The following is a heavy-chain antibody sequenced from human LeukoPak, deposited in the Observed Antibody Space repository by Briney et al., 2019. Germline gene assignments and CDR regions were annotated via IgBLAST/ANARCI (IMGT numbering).Heavy chain of an antibody. CDR1: GASASSIGYS. D-gene: IGHD3-10*01. V-gene: IGHV4-30-2*01. CDR3: ARVLLWFGDRDDAFDI. J-gene: IGHJ3*02. Sequence: SETLSLTCGVSGASASSIGYSWSWIRQPPGRGLEWIGFIYQSGSASYNPSLQSRVTISIDKSKNQFSLKLSSVTAADTAVYYCARVLLWFGDRDDAFDIWAKGQWSPSLQ. CDR2: IYQSGSA.